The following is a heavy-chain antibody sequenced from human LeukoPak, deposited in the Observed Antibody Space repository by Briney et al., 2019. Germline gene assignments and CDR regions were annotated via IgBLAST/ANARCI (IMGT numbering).Heavy chain of an antibody. J-gene: IGHJ4*02. D-gene: IGHD6-6*01. Sequence: ASVKVSCKASGGTFSSYAISWVRQAPGQGLEWMGRIIPIFGIANYAQKFQGRVTMTTDTSTSTAYMELRSLRSDDTAVYYCARDPSGAALGYWGQGTLVTVSS. V-gene: IGHV1-69*04. CDR2: IIPIFGIA. CDR3: ARDPSGAALGY. CDR1: GGTFSSYA.